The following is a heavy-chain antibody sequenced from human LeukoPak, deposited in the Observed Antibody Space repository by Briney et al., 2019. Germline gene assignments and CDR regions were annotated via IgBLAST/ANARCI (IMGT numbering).Heavy chain of an antibody. Sequence: PSETLSLTCTVSGGSISGYYWSWTRQPPGKGLEWIGYIYTSGSTNYNPSLKSRVTISVDTSKNQFSLKLSSVTAADTAVYYCARRAVFEGLDYWGQGTLVTVSS. J-gene: IGHJ4*02. CDR1: GGSISGYY. CDR3: ARRAVFEGLDY. CDR2: IYTSGST. D-gene: IGHD3-9*01. V-gene: IGHV4-4*09.